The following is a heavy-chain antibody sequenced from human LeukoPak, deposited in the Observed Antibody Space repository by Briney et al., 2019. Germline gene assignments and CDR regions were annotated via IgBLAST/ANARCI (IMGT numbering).Heavy chain of an antibody. D-gene: IGHD6-13*01. CDR1: GGSFSGYY. CDR2: IYYSGST. Sequence: SETLSLTCAVYGGSFSGYYWSWIRQPPGKGLEWIGYIYYSGSTNYNPSLKSRVTISVDTTKNQFSLKLSSVTAADTAVYYCARGDGSNWNYWGQGTLVTVSS. J-gene: IGHJ4*02. V-gene: IGHV4-59*01. CDR3: ARGDGSNWNY.